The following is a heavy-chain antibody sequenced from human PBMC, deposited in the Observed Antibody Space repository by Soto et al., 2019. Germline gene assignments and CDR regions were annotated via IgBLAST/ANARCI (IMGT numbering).Heavy chain of an antibody. Sequence: EVQLVQSGAEVKKPGESLKISCKGSGYGFTSYYIAWVRQMPGRGLEWMGIIYPGDSDTRYSPSSQGQVTISADKSISTAYLQWSSLKASGTAMYYCARPRELRGVIGFDYWGQGTLVTVSS. CDR2: IYPGDSDT. CDR1: GYGFTSYY. V-gene: IGHV5-51*01. CDR3: ARPRELRGVIGFDY. D-gene: IGHD3-10*01. J-gene: IGHJ4*02.